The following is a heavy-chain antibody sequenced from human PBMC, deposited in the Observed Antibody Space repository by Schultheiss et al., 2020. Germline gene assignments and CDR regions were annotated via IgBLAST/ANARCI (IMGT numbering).Heavy chain of an antibody. D-gene: IGHD6-13*01. CDR3: ARYGLAAAGYYFDY. V-gene: IGHV5-51*01. CDR1: GYSFTSYW. Sequence: GGSLRLSCKGSGYSFTSYWIGWVRQMPGKGLEWMGIIYPGDSDTRYSPSFQGQVTISADKSISTAYLQWSSLKASDTAMYYCARYGLAAAGYYFDYWGQGTLVNVYS. J-gene: IGHJ4*02. CDR2: IYPGDSDT.